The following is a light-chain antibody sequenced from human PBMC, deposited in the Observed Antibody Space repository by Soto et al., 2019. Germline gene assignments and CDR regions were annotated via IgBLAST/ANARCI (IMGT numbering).Light chain of an antibody. V-gene: IGKV1-39*01. J-gene: IGKJ5*01. Sequence: DIQVAQSPSSLSASVGDRVTIICRTTQAINRYRNWYQQTPGRDPKLLFYAASILHSGVPPRFSGSGVGTYFTLTINGLQPEDFTAYYCQQTYDTPITFGQGTRLDI. CDR3: QQTYDTPIT. CDR1: QAINRY. CDR2: AAS.